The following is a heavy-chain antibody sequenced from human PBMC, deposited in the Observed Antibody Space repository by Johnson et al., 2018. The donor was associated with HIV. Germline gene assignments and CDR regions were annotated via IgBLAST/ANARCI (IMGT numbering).Heavy chain of an antibody. CDR3: ARGGKRVMASLDI. V-gene: IGHV3-48*01. CDR2: ISSSGSTI. J-gene: IGHJ3*02. D-gene: IGHD3-16*01. Sequence: MQLVESGGGVVPPGRSLRLSCAASGFTFSSYALHWVRQAPGKGLEWVSYISSSGSTIYYADSVKGRFTISRDNSKNTLYLQMNSLRAEDTAVYYCARGGKRVMASLDIWGQGTMVTVSS. CDR1: GFTFSSYA.